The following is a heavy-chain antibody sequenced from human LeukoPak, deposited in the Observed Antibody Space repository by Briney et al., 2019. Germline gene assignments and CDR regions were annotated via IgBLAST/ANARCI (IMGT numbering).Heavy chain of an antibody. J-gene: IGHJ4*02. CDR3: AREISGVVSYYDY. V-gene: IGHV4-59*11. CDR2: IYYSGST. CDR1: GGSISSHY. Sequence: SETLSLTCTVSGGSISSHYWSGIRQPPGKGLEWIGYIYYSGSTNYNPSLKSRVTISVDTSKNQFSLKLSSVTAADTAVYYCAREISGVVSYYDYWGQGTLVTVSS. D-gene: IGHD3-10*01.